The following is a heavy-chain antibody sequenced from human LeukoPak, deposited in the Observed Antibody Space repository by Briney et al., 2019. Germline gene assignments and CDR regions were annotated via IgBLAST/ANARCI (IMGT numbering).Heavy chain of an antibody. CDR3: ARDRGPKYQLLTYYFDY. V-gene: IGHV6-1*01. CDR1: GDSVSSNSAA. Sequence: SQTLSLTCAISGDSVSSNSAAWNWTRQSPSRGLEWLGRTYYRSKWYNDYAVSVKSRITINPDTSKNQFSLQLNSVTPEDTAVYYCARDRGPKYQLLTYYFDYWGQGTLVTVSS. D-gene: IGHD2-2*01. CDR2: TYYRSKWYN. J-gene: IGHJ4*02.